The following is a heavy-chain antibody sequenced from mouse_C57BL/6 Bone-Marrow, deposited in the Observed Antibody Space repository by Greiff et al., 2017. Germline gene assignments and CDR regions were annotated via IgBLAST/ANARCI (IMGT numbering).Heavy chain of an antibody. CDR3: ARGILLRYY. V-gene: IGHV5-4*03. J-gene: IGHJ3*01. CDR1: GFTFSSYA. D-gene: IGHD1-1*01. Sequence: VKLMESGGGLVKPGGSLKLSCAASGFTFSSYAMSWVRQTPEKRLEWVATISDGGSYTYYPDNVKGRFTISRENAKNNLYLQMSHLKSEDTAMYYCARGILLRYYCGQGTLVTVSA. CDR2: ISDGGSYT.